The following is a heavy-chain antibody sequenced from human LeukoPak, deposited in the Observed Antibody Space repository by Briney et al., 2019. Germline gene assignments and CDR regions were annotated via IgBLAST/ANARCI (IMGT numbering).Heavy chain of an antibody. D-gene: IGHD2-15*01. CDR3: ATGILGYCSGGSCKSEYFQH. CDR2: FDPEDGET. Sequence: ASVKVSFTVSGYTLTELSMHWVRQAPGKGLEWMGGFDPEDGETIYAQKFQGRVTMTEDTSTDTAYMELSSLRSEDTAVYYCATGILGYCSGGSCKSEYFQHWGQGTLVTVSS. V-gene: IGHV1-24*01. J-gene: IGHJ1*01. CDR1: GYTLTELS.